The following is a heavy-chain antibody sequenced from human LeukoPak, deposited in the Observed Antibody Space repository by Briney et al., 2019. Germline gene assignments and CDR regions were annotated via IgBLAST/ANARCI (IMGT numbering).Heavy chain of an antibody. CDR3: ARVVVAATFAFDI. Sequence: GGSLRLSCAASGFPFSDYYMSWIRQAPGKGLEWVSYISSSTSYTNYADSVKGRFTISRDNANNSLYLQMNSLRVEDTAVYYCARVVVAATFAFDIWGQGTMVTVSS. J-gene: IGHJ3*02. CDR1: GFPFSDYY. D-gene: IGHD2-15*01. V-gene: IGHV3-11*06. CDR2: ISSSTSYT.